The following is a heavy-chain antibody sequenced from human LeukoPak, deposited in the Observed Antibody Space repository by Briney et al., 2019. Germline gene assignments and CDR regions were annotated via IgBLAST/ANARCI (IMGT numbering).Heavy chain of an antibody. J-gene: IGHJ4*02. V-gene: IGHV4-4*07. CDR1: GDSISSDY. CDR3: ASTLRYYYDSSGAALFDY. CDR2: IYTSGST. D-gene: IGHD3-22*01. Sequence: PSETLSLTCNVSGDSISSDYWSWIRQPAGKGLEWIGRIYTSGSTNYNPSLKSRVTISVDTSKNQFSLKLSSVTAADTAVYYCASTLRYYYDSSGAALFDYWGQGTLVTVSS.